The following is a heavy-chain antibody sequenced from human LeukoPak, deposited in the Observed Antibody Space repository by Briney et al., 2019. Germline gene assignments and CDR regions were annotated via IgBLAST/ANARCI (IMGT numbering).Heavy chain of an antibody. J-gene: IGHJ4*02. Sequence: TSETLSLTCAVYGGSFSGYYWSWIRQPPGKGLEWIGEINHSGSTNYNPSLKSRVTISVDTSKNQFSLKLSSVTAADTAVYYCARSYYDILTGYHPYYFDYWGQGTLVTVSS. V-gene: IGHV4-34*01. CDR1: GGSFSGYY. D-gene: IGHD3-9*01. CDR2: INHSGST. CDR3: ARSYYDILTGYHPYYFDY.